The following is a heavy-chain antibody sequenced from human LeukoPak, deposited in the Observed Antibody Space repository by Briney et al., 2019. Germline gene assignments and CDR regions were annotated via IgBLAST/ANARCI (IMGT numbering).Heavy chain of an antibody. CDR1: GGTFSSYA. D-gene: IGHD2-8*01. J-gene: IGHJ6*03. CDR3: ARTRGYCTNGVCYLGDYMDV. V-gene: IGHV1-69*06. Sequence: ASVKVSCKASGGTFSSYAISWVRQAPGQGLEWMGGIIPIFGTANYAQKFQGRVTITADKSTSTAYMELSSLRSEDTAVYYCARTRGYCTNGVCYLGDYMDVWGKGTTVTVSS. CDR2: IIPIFGTA.